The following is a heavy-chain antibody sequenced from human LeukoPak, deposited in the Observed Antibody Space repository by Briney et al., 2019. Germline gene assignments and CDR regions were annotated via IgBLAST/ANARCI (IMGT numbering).Heavy chain of an antibody. J-gene: IGHJ4*02. CDR1: GFTFNNYW. V-gene: IGHV3-7*04. D-gene: IGHD6-6*01. CDR2: INQDGSEI. Sequence: PGGSLRLSCAASGFTFNNYWMSWVRQAPGKGLEWQANINQDGSEIHSMDSVKGRFTISRDNAKNSLYVQMNSLRAEDTAVYYCARVGYSSSSIDYWGQGTLVTVSS. CDR3: ARVGYSSSSIDY.